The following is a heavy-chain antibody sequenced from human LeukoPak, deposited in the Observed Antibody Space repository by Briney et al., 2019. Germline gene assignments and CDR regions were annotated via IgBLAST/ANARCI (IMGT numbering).Heavy chain of an antibody. J-gene: IGHJ5*02. CDR1: GFSFNNYA. Sequence: QPGGSLRLSCVASGFSFNNYAMNWVRQAPGKGLEWVSLIIGSSGGTFYADSVKGRFTISRDKSKNTLYLQMNSLRAEDTAVYYCAKDRVAAAGTVDTWFDPWGQGTLVTVSS. D-gene: IGHD6-13*01. CDR3: AKDRVAAAGTVDTWFDP. CDR2: IIGSSGGT. V-gene: IGHV3-23*01.